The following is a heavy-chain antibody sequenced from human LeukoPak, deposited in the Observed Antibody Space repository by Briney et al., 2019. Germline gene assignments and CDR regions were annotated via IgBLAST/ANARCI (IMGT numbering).Heavy chain of an antibody. D-gene: IGHD1-26*01. CDR2: IYSSGST. J-gene: IGHJ3*02. V-gene: IGHV4-59*08. Sequence: PSETLSVTCIVSGGSISSYYWSWIRQPPGKGLEWIGYIYSSGSTNSNPSLKSRVTISVDTSKRQFSLKMTSVTAADTAVYYCARQGSGGRAFDSWGQGTMVTVSS. CDR3: ARQGSGGRAFDS. CDR1: GGSISSYY.